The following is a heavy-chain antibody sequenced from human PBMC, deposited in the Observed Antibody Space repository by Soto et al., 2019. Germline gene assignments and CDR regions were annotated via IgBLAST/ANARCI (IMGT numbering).Heavy chain of an antibody. V-gene: IGHV1-3*01. J-gene: IGHJ4*02. D-gene: IGHD6-25*01. CDR3: VRVGGSGWTLDF. Sequence: QVHLVQSGAEVKKPGASVKVSCKTSGYTFTAFAVHWVRQASGQRLEWMGWINVGNGDTKSSQNLPGRVTITGDTSASTVYMELSSLRSEDTAVYYCVRVGGSGWTLDFWGQGTLVTVSS. CDR2: INVGNGDT. CDR1: GYTFTAFA.